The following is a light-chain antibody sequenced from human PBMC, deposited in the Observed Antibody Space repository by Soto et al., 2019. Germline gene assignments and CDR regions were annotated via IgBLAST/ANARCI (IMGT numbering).Light chain of an antibody. V-gene: IGKV1-5*03. Sequence: DIQMTQSPSTLSASVGDTVTITCRASQSISTWLAWYQQKPGKAPKVLVHKASSLENGVPSRFSGTGSETEFTLTISSLQPDDFATYYCQHYKHYSQSTFGQGTKLEIK. CDR3: QHYKHYSQST. CDR2: KAS. CDR1: QSISTW. J-gene: IGKJ2*01.